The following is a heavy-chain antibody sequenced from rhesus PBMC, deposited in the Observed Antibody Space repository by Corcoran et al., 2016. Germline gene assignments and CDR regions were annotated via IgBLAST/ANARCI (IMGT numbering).Heavy chain of an antibody. CDR1: GGSISGGYY. D-gene: IGHD7-45*01. J-gene: IGHJ4*01. V-gene: IGHV4S7*01. CDR2: IYGNSAST. Sequence: QVQLQESGPGLVKPSETLSLTCAVSGGSISGGYYWGWIRQHPGKGLEWIGNIYGNSASTSDTPSLKSRVTISKDTSKNQFSLKLSSVTAADTAVYYCARDWLTGALFDYWGQGVLVTVSS. CDR3: ARDWLTGALFDY.